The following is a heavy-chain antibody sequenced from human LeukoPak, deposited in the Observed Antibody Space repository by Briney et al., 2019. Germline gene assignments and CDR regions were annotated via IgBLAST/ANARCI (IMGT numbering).Heavy chain of an antibody. CDR1: GFTFSSYG. CDR2: ISYDGSNK. V-gene: IGHV3-30*03. CDR3: ATGGY. Sequence: GGSLRLSCAASGFTFSSYGMPWVRQAPGKGLEWVAVISYDGSNKYYADSVKGRFTISRDNAKNSLYLQMNSLRAEDTAVYYCATGGYWGQGTLVTVSS. J-gene: IGHJ4*02. D-gene: IGHD3-16*01.